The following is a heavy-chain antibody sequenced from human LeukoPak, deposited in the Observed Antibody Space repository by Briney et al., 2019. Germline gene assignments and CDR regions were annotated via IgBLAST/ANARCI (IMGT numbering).Heavy chain of an antibody. CDR2: IYYSGST. CDR1: GGSISTGGHY. D-gene: IGHD1-1*01. J-gene: IGHJ4*02. CDR3: ASFYWQLARDYYFDY. V-gene: IGHV4-31*03. Sequence: PSQTLSLTCTVSGGSISTGGHYWSWIRQHPGKGLEWIGYIYYSGSTYYNPSLKSRLTISVDTSKNQFSLKLSSVTAADTAVYFCASFYWQLARDYYFDYWGQGTLVTVSS.